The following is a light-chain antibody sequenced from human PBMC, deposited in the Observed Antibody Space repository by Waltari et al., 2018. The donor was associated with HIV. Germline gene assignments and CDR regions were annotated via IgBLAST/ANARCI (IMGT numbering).Light chain of an antibody. CDR1: SSNIGAGYD. CDR3: QSFDSSLTTSGVI. J-gene: IGLJ2*01. V-gene: IGLV1-40*01. Sequence: QSVLTQPPSVSGAPGQRVIISCTGSSSNIGAGYDVHWYQQLPGTAPKLLIYANINRPSGVPDRFSGSKSGSSASLAITGLQAEDEAHYYCQSFDSSLTTSGVIFGGGTKLTVL. CDR2: ANI.